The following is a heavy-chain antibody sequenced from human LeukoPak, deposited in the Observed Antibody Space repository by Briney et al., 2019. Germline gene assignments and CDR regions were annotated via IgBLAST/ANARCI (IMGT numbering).Heavy chain of an antibody. D-gene: IGHD6-19*01. V-gene: IGHV3-23*01. CDR1: GFTFSSYA. CDR2: ISGSGGST. Sequence: GGSLRLSCAASGFTFSSYAMSWVRQAPGKGLEWVSAISGSGGSTYYADSVKGRFTIPRDNSRNTLYLQMNSLRAEDTAVYYCAKSRAGMSSHDAFNIWGQGTMVTVSP. J-gene: IGHJ3*02. CDR3: AKSRAGMSSHDAFNI.